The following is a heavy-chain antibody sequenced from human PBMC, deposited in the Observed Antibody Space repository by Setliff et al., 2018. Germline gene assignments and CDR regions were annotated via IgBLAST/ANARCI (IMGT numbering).Heavy chain of an antibody. J-gene: IGHJ4*02. Sequence: AGGSLRLSCAASGFTFSSYAMHWVRQAPGKGLEWVAVISYDGSNKYYADSVKGRFTISRDNSKNTLYLQMNSLRAEDTAVYYCARGGYSYGYGTPKTFDYWGQGTLVTVS. CDR2: ISYDGSNK. CDR3: ARGGYSYGYGTPKTFDY. V-gene: IGHV3-30*04. D-gene: IGHD5-18*01. CDR1: GFTFSSYA.